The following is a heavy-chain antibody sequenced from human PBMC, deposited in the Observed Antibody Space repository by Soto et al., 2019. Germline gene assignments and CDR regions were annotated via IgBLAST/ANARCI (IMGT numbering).Heavy chain of an antibody. J-gene: IGHJ5*02. CDR2: IDYSGST. Sequence: PSETLSLTCTVSGDSVRSCIYYWSWIRQPPGKRLELIGFIDYSGSTNHNPSLKSRVTISIDTSKNQFSLKLKSVTAADTAVYYCARVGYHSSDYLSKWFDPWGQGTLVTVSS. V-gene: IGHV4-61*01. D-gene: IGHD3-22*01. CDR3: ARVGYHSSDYLSKWFDP. CDR1: GDSVRSCIYY.